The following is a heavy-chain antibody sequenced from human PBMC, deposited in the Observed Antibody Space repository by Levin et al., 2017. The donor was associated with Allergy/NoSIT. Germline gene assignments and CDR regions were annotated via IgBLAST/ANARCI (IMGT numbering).Heavy chain of an antibody. CDR1: GYTFTGYY. J-gene: IGHJ4*02. CDR2: INPNSGGT. CDR3: ARGRGSGSYYSDY. D-gene: IGHD3-10*01. V-gene: IGHV1-2*02. Sequence: ASVKVSCKASGYTFTGYYMHWVRQAPGQGLEWMGWINPNSGGTNYAQKFQGRVTMTRDTSISTAYMELSRLRSDDTAVYYCARGRGSGSYYSDYWGQGTLVTVSS.